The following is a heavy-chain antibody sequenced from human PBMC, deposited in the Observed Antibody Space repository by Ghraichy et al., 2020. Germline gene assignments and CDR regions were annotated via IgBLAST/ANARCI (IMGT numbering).Heavy chain of an antibody. Sequence: SETLSLTCAVYGGSFSGYYWSWIRQPPGKGLEWIGEINHSGSTNYNPSLKSRVTISVDTSKDQFSLKLSSVTAADTALYYCARGSDDILTGYYSRNWFDPWGPGTLVTVSS. CDR1: GGSFSGYY. D-gene: IGHD3-9*01. CDR2: INHSGST. CDR3: ARGSDDILTGYYSRNWFDP. J-gene: IGHJ5*02. V-gene: IGHV4-34*01.